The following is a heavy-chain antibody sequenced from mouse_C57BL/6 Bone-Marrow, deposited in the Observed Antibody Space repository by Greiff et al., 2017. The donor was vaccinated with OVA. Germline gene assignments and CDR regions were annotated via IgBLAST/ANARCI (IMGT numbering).Heavy chain of an antibody. J-gene: IGHJ3*01. V-gene: IGHV1-81*01. D-gene: IGHD3-2*02. Sequence: VKLQQSGAELARPGASVKLSCKASGYTFTSYGISWVKQRTGQGLEWIGEIYPRSGNTYYNEKFKGKATLTADKSSSTAYMELRSLTSEDSAVYFCARRGAQATSYWGQGTLVTVSA. CDR3: ARRGAQATSY. CDR1: GYTFTSYG. CDR2: IYPRSGNT.